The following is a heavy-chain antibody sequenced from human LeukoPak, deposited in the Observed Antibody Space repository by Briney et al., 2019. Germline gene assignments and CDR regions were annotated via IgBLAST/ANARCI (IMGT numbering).Heavy chain of an antibody. V-gene: IGHV1-69*05. J-gene: IGHJ4*02. CDR3: ARDRYGSSPGWLSYFDY. CDR1: GGTFSSYA. CDR2: IIPIFGTA. D-gene: IGHD6-6*01. Sequence: SVKVSCKXSGGTFSSYAISWVRQTPGQGLEWMGRIIPIFGTANYAQKFQGRVTITTDESTSTAYMELSSLRSEDTAVYYCARDRYGSSPGWLSYFDYWGQGTLVTVSS.